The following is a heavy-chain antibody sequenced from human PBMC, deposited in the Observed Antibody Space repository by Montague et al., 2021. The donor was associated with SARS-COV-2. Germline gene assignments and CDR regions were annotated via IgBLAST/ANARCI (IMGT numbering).Heavy chain of an antibody. J-gene: IGHJ6*02. V-gene: IGHV4-61*09. CDR2: IYTSAST. D-gene: IGHD1-26*01. CDR3: ARESGSPSYDFYDGVDV. Sequence: TLSLTCAVSGGSISSGNYYWSWIRQPAGKGLEWIGHIYTSASTNSNPSLQSRVTISIHTSNYPFSLKLSSVTAADTADYYCARESGSPSYDFYDGVDVWGQGTTVTVSS. CDR1: GGSISSGNYY.